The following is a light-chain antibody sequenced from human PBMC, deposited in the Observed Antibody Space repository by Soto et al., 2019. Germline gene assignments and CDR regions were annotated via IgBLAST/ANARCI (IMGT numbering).Light chain of an antibody. CDR2: DDS. CDR3: SSYSTTHTRV. Sequence: QSVLTQPASVSGSPGQSIAISCTGTSSDVGGYKSVAWYQQYPGKAPKMMMYDDSDRPLGVSDRFSGSKSGNTASLTISGLHAEDEADYYCSSYSTTHTRVFGSGTKLTVL. CDR1: SSDVGGYKS. V-gene: IGLV2-14*03. J-gene: IGLJ1*01.